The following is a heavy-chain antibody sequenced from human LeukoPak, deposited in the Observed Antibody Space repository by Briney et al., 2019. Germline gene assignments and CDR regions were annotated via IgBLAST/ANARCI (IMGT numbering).Heavy chain of an antibody. CDR3: ARDGCSTTSCLTYMDV. CDR2: IWYDGSNK. V-gene: IGHV3-33*01. Sequence: GGSLRLSCAASAFTFSSYGIHWVRQAPGKGLEWVAVIWYDGSNKYYAYSVKGRFTISRDNSKNTMYLQMNSLRAEDTGVYYCARDGCSTTSCLTYMDVWGKGTTVTVSS. CDR1: AFTFSSYG. J-gene: IGHJ6*03. D-gene: IGHD2-2*01.